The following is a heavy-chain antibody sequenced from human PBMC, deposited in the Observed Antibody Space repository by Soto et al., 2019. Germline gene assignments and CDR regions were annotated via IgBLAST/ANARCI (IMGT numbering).Heavy chain of an antibody. CDR2: ISYDGSNK. V-gene: IGHV3-30*18. CDR3: AKDRDGFDIVVVVPDFDY. J-gene: IGHJ4*02. D-gene: IGHD2-15*01. Sequence: GGSLRLSCAASGFTFSSYGMHWVRQAPGKGLEWVAVISYDGSNKYYADSVKGRFTISRDNSKNTLYLQMNSLRAEDTAVYYCAKDRDGFDIVVVVPDFDYWGQGTLVTVSS. CDR1: GFTFSSYG.